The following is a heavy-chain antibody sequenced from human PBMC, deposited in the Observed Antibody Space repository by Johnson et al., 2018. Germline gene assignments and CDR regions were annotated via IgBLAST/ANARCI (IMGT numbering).Heavy chain of an antibody. D-gene: IGHD2-15*01. V-gene: IGHV3-30-3*01. J-gene: IGHJ3*02. Sequence: QLVQSGGGVVQPGRSLXLSCAASGFTFSSYTMHWVRQAPGKGLEWVALISYDGSSKYYADSVKGRFTISRDNSKNTLYLQMNSLRDEDTAVYYCASHTHCSGGSCYSGTAFDIWGQGTMVTVSS. CDR3: ASHTHCSGGSCYSGTAFDI. CDR2: ISYDGSSK. CDR1: GFTFSSYT.